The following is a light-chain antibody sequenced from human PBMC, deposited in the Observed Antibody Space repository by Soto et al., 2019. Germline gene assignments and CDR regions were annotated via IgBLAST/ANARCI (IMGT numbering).Light chain of an antibody. CDR2: CAS. J-gene: IGKJ1*01. CDR3: QQYGRAPTT. CDR1: QGVXSSY. V-gene: IGKV3-20*01. Sequence: IGLTQWACTLSLSPGESATLSCRASQGVXSSYLAWYQQKPGQAPRLPXYCASSRATGIPDRLSGSGSGTDFTLTISRLEPEYFAVYYCQQYGRAPTTFGQGTKVDI.